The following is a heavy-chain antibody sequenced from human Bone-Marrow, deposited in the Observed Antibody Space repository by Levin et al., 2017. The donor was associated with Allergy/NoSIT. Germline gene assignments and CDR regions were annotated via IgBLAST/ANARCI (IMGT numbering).Heavy chain of an antibody. D-gene: IGHD4-23*01. CDR3: ARDYLQYGGKGDY. V-gene: IGHV3-11*01. J-gene: IGHJ4*02. CDR2: ISGSGTII. Sequence: AGGSLRLSCAASGFAFSDYYMSWIRRAPGKGLEWVSYISGSGTIIYEANSVKGRFTISRDNAKNSLYLQMNSLRVEDTAIYYCARDYLQYGGKGDYWGQGTLVTVSS. CDR1: GFAFSDYY.